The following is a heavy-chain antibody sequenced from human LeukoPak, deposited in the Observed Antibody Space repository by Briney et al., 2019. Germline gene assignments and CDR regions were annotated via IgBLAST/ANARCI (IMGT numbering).Heavy chain of an antibody. CDR1: GFTFSSYE. V-gene: IGHV3-48*03. Sequence: PGGSLRLSCAASGFTFSSYEMNWVRQAPGKGLEWVSYISSSGSTIYYADSVKGRFTISRDNAKNSLYLQMNSLRAEDTAVYYCARGDDILTGHEDAIDIWGQGTMVTVSS. CDR3: ARGDDILTGHEDAIDI. D-gene: IGHD3-9*01. CDR2: ISSSGSTI. J-gene: IGHJ3*02.